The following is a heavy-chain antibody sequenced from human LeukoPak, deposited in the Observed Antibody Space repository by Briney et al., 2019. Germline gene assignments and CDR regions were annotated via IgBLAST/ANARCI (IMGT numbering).Heavy chain of an antibody. Sequence: ASVKVSCKASGYTFTSYGISWVRQAPGQGLEWMGWISAYIGNTNYAQKLQGRVTMTTDTSTSTAYMELRSLRSDDTAVYYCAREDTALRDFDYWGQGTLVTVSS. CDR3: AREDTALRDFDY. CDR1: GYTFTSYG. J-gene: IGHJ4*02. D-gene: IGHD5-18*01. CDR2: ISAYIGNT. V-gene: IGHV1-18*01.